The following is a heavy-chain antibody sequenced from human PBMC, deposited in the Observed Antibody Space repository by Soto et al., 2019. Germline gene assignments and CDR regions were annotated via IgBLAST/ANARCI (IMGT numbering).Heavy chain of an antibody. CDR3: AKGFGGDPHWYLDL. D-gene: IGHD2-21*01. V-gene: IGHV3-30*18. Sequence: QVQLVKSGGGVVQPGTSLRLSCAASGFTLSNYGMHWVRQAPGKGLEWVAVTSYDGSDEYYADSGKGRFTIFRDNSKNTVHLQMNSLRAEDTAMYYCAKGFGGDPHWYLDLWGRGTLVTVSS. CDR1: GFTLSNYG. J-gene: IGHJ2*01. CDR2: TSYDGSDE.